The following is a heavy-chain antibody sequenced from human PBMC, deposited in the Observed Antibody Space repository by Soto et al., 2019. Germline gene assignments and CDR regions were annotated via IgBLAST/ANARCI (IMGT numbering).Heavy chain of an antibody. CDR3: ASGFSAGKGSPPYX. CDR2: ISGSGGST. Sequence: GGSLRLSFAASGFTFSSFAMSWVRQAPGKGLDWVQAISGSGGSTYSADSVKVRLTIYRDNSKKTLYLQMSSLRAEDTAVYYCASGFSAGKGSPPYXWGQGSLVTVSX. D-gene: IGHD6-13*01. V-gene: IGHV3-23*01. CDR1: GFTFSSFA. J-gene: IGHJ4*02.